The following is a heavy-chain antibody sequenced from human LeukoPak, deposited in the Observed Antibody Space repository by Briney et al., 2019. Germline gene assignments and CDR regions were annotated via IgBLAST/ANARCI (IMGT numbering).Heavy chain of an antibody. CDR2: FDPEDGET. CDR1: GYTLTELS. V-gene: IGHV1-24*01. J-gene: IGHJ1*01. CDR3: ASRRHDYVWGSYRPTAEYFQH. Sequence: ASVKVSCKVSGYTLTELSMHWVRQAPGKGLEWMGGFDPEDGETIYAQKFQGRVTMTEDTSTDTAYMELSSLRSEDTAVYYCASRRHDYVWGSYRPTAEYFQHWDQGTLVTVSS. D-gene: IGHD3-16*02.